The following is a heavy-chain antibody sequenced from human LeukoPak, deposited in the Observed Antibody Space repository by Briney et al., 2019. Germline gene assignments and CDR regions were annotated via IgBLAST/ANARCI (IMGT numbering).Heavy chain of an antibody. V-gene: IGHV1-2*02. D-gene: IGHD3-3*01. CDR1: GYTFTGYY. Sequence: GASVKVSCKASGYTFTGYYMHWVRQAPGQRLEWMGWINPNSGGTNYAQKFQGRVTMTRDTSISTAYMELSRLRSDDTAVYYCASFGDFWSGYRSIDAFHIWGQGTIVTVSS. CDR2: INPNSGGT. CDR3: ASFGDFWSGYRSIDAFHI. J-gene: IGHJ3*02.